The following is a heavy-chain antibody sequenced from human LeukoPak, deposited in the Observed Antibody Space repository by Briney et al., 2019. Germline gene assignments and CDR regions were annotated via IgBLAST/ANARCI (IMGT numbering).Heavy chain of an antibody. Sequence: ASVTVSCTASGYTFTGYYMHWVRQAPGQGLEWMGWINPNSGGTNYAQKFQGRVTMTRDTSISTAYMELSRLRSDDTAVYYCARDLGWCGEFDNWFDPWGQGTLVTVSS. D-gene: IGHD3-10*01. V-gene: IGHV1-2*02. CDR2: INPNSGGT. J-gene: IGHJ5*02. CDR3: ARDLGWCGEFDNWFDP. CDR1: GYTFTGYY.